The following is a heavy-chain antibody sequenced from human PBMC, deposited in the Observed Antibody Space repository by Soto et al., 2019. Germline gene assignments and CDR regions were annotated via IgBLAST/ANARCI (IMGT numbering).Heavy chain of an antibody. CDR3: ARGKAITMIVVAIDPYFDY. V-gene: IGHV4-30-4*01. CDR2: IYYSGST. Sequence: SETLSLTCTVSGGSISSYYWSWIRQPPGKGLEWIGYIYYSGSTYYNPSLKSRVTISVDTSKNQFSLKLSSVTAADTAVYYCARGKAITMIVVAIDPYFDYWGQGTLVTVSS. D-gene: IGHD3-22*01. CDR1: GGSISSYY. J-gene: IGHJ4*02.